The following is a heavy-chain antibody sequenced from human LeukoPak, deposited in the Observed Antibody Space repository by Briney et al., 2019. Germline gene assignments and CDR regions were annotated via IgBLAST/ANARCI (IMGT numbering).Heavy chain of an antibody. J-gene: IGHJ5*02. CDR2: IRYDGSNK. CDR3: ASIAAATNCFDP. V-gene: IGHV3-30*02. CDR1: GFTFSSYG. D-gene: IGHD6-13*01. Sequence: PGGSLRLSCAASGFTFSSYGMHWVRQAPGKGLEWVAFIRYDGSNKYYADSVKGRFTISRDNSKNTLYLQMNSLRAEDTAMYYCASIAAATNCFDPWGQGTLLTVFS.